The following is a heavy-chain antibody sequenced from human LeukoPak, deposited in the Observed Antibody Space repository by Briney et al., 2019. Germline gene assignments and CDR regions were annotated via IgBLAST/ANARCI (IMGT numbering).Heavy chain of an antibody. CDR1: GGSISSSSYY. CDR3: ARRPLEWLLYAYYFDY. D-gene: IGHD3-3*01. CDR2: IYYSGST. J-gene: IGHJ4*02. Sequence: PSETLSLTCTVSGGSISSSSYYWGWIRQPPGKGLEWIGSIYYSGSTYYNPSLKSRVTISVDTSKNQFSLKLSAVTAADTAVYYCARRPLEWLLYAYYFDYWGQGTLVTVSS. V-gene: IGHV4-39*01.